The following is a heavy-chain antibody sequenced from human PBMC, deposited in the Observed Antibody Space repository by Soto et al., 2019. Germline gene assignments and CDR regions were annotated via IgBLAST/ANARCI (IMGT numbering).Heavy chain of an antibody. CDR2: ISYDGSNK. D-gene: IGHD6-19*01. CDR1: GFTFSSYG. Sequence: QVQLVESGGGVVQPGRSLRLSCAASGFTFSSYGMHWVRQAPGKGLEWVAVISYDGSNKYYADSVKGRFTISRDNSKNTLYLQMNSLRAEDTAVYYCANVAVAGLFDYWGQGTLVTVSS. V-gene: IGHV3-30*18. J-gene: IGHJ4*02. CDR3: ANVAVAGLFDY.